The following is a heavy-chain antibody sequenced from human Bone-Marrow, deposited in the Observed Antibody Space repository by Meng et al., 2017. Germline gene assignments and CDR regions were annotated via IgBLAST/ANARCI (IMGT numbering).Heavy chain of an antibody. D-gene: IGHD4-17*01. Sequence: SETLSLTCTVSGGSISSSSYYWGWIRQPPGKGLEWIGSIYYSGSTYYNPSLKSRVTMSVDTSKNQFSLKLSSVTAADTAVYYCARDLLSRSYDYGDYWPSYYYYGMDVWGQGTTVTVSS. CDR2: IYYSGST. J-gene: IGHJ6*02. CDR3: ARDLLSRSYDYGDYWPSYYYYGMDV. CDR1: GGSISSSSYY. V-gene: IGHV4-39*07.